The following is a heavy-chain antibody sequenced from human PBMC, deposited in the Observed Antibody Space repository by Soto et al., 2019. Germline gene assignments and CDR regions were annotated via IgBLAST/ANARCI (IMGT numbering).Heavy chain of an antibody. Sequence: QLHLVQSGAVVKKPGASVTVSCSASGYPVTAYYMHWVRQAPGRGREWMGGINPATGAAKYTQTFQGGVNIARDTSKSTVFMELSGLTSEDTAVFYCARGGGVGVAGSAAFDMWGQGTLVTVSS. D-gene: IGHD3-3*01. V-gene: IGHV1-2*02. CDR1: GYPVTAYY. J-gene: IGHJ3*02. CDR2: INPATGAA. CDR3: ARGGGVGVAGSAAFDM.